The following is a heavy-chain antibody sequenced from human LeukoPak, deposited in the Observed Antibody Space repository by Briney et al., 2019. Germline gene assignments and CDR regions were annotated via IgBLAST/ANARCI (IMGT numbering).Heavy chain of an antibody. Sequence: ASVKVSCKASGYTFTGYYMHWVRQAPGQGLEWMGWMNPNSGNTGYAQKFQGRVTMTRNTSISTAYMELSSLRSEDTAVYYCARSVDIVAKVFDYWGQGTLVTVSS. CDR2: MNPNSGNT. CDR1: GYTFTGYY. CDR3: ARSVDIVAKVFDY. D-gene: IGHD5-12*01. J-gene: IGHJ4*02. V-gene: IGHV1-8*02.